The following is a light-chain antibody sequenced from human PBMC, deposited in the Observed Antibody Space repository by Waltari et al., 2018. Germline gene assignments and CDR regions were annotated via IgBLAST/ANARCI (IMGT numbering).Light chain of an antibody. J-gene: IGLJ1*01. Sequence: QSALTQPASVSGSPGQSITIPCPGTSSDVGGYHYFSWYQHHPGNAPKLMIYEVSNRPSGVSTRFSGSKSGNTASLTISGLQAEDEADYHCSSYTSSNTYYVFGTGTKVTVL. V-gene: IGLV2-14*01. CDR1: SSDVGGYHY. CDR3: SSYTSSNTYYV. CDR2: EVS.